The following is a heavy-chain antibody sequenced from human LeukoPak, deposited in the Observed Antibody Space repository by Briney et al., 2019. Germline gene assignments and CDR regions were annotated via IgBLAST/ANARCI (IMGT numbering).Heavy chain of an antibody. Sequence: GGSLRLSCAASGFTFSSNAMTWVRQAPGKGLECVSAITGTGDATYYADSVKGRFTISRDNSKNTLYLQLNSLRAEDTAVYYCAKAYGSNGYFQLPTDCWGQGTLVTVSS. CDR3: AKAYGSNGYFQLPTDC. V-gene: IGHV3-23*01. CDR2: ITGTGDAT. CDR1: GFTFSSNA. J-gene: IGHJ4*02. D-gene: IGHD3-22*01.